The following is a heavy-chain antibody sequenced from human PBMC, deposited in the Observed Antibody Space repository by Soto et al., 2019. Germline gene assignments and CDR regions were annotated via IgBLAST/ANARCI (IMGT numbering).Heavy chain of an antibody. V-gene: IGHV4-39*01. Sequence: PSETLSLTCTVSGGSIRSSNYFWGWIRQPPGKGLEWIGSIYYSGSTYYNPSLKSRVTISADTSKNQFSLKLNSVTAADTAVYYCARNPTAKLDAFEIWGQGKMVTVSS. CDR2: IYYSGST. CDR3: ARNPTAKLDAFEI. J-gene: IGHJ3*02. CDR1: GGSIRSSNYF.